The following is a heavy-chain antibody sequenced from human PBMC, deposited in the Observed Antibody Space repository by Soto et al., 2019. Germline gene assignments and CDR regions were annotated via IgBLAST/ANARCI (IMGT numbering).Heavy chain of an antibody. CDR1: WFTFTRYS. J-gene: IGHJ4*02. Sequence: GGSLRLSCASSWFTFTRYSMNWVRQAPGKGLEWVSSISSTTNYIYYGDSMKGRFTISSDNAKNSLYLEMNSLRAEDTAVYYCARESEDLTSNFDYWGQGTLVTVS. CDR2: ISSTTNYI. V-gene: IGHV3-21*06. CDR3: ARESEDLTSNFDY.